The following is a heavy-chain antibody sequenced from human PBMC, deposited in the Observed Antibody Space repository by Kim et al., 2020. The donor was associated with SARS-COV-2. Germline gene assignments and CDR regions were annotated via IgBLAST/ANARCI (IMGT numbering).Heavy chain of an antibody. CDR2: IHSGKGTT. CDR1: GYTFTTYN. V-gene: IGHV1-3*04. D-gene: IGHD1-1*01. CDR3: ARCGTGPA. Sequence: ASVKVSCKTSGYTFTTYNIHWVRQAPGQGLEWMGWIHSGKGTTKYSQKFQGRVSITRDTSANTAYMELTSLESEDTAVYYCARCGTGPAWGQGTLVTVSS. J-gene: IGHJ4*02.